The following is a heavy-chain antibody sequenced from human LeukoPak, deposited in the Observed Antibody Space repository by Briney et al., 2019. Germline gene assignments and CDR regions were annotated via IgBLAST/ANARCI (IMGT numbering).Heavy chain of an antibody. V-gene: IGHV3-21*01. J-gene: IGHJ6*03. CDR3: ARANDNYYYYYMDV. CDR1: GFTFSSYS. D-gene: IGHD3-9*01. CDR2: ISSSSSYI. Sequence: GGSLRLSCAASGFTFSSYSMNWVRQTPGKGLEWVSSISSSSSYIFYADSVKGRFTMSRDNAKNSLYLQMNSLRAEDTAVYYCARANDNYYYYYMDVWGKGTTVTIS.